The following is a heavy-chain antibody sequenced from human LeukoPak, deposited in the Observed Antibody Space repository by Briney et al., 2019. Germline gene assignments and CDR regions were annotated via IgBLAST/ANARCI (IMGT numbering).Heavy chain of an antibody. CDR1: GFTFSTYA. CDR3: AKSRYYGDCEFDY. J-gene: IGHJ4*02. CDR2: ISGSGGST. V-gene: IGHV3-23*01. D-gene: IGHD4-17*01. Sequence: GGSLRLSCAASGFTFSTYAMSWVRQAPGKGLEWVSAISGSGGSTYYADSVKGRFTISRDNSKNTLYLQMNSLRAEDTAVYYCAKSRYYGDCEFDYWGQGTLVTVSS.